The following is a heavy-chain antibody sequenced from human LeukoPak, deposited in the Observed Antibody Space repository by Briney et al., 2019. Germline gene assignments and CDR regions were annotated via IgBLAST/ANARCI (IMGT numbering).Heavy chain of an antibody. J-gene: IGHJ5*02. CDR3: ARDLGYCTSTSCYDGRNWFDP. D-gene: IGHD2-2*01. V-gene: IGHV1-18*01. CDR2: ISAYNGNT. Sequence: ASVKVSCKASGYTFTSYGIIWVRQAPGQGLEWMGWISAYNGNTNHAQNFQGRVTMTTDASTSTAYMELRSLRSDDTAVYYCARDLGYCTSTSCYDGRNWFDPWGQGTLVTVSS. CDR1: GYTFTSYG.